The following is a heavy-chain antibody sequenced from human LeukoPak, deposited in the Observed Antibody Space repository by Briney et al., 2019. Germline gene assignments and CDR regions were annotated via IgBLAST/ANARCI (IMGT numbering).Heavy chain of an antibody. D-gene: IGHD3-22*01. CDR2: ISYDGSNK. CDR1: GFTFSSYA. V-gene: IGHV3-30*04. J-gene: IGHJ6*02. CDR3: ARDYYDSSGYYNPGDYYYGMDV. Sequence: GRSLRLSCAASGFTFSSYAMHWFRQAPGKGLEWVAVISYDGSNKYYADSVKGRFTISRDNSKNTLYLQMNSLRAEDTAVYYCARDYYDSSGYYNPGDYYYGMDVWGQGTTVTVSS.